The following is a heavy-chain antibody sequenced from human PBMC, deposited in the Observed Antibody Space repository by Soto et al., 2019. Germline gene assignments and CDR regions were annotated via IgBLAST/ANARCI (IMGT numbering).Heavy chain of an antibody. CDR1: GFTVSTNY. D-gene: IGHD5-18*01. J-gene: IGHJ6*02. V-gene: IGHV3-53*01. Sequence: PGGSLRLSCAVSGFTVSTNYMGWVRQAPGRGLEWVSIIYYGRSTYYADSVKGRFTISRDKSKNTPYLQMNSLRAEDTAVYYCARDPRGDTYGVGYCHSGMDVWGQGTTVTVSS. CDR3: ARDPRGDTYGVGYCHSGMDV. CDR2: IYYGRST.